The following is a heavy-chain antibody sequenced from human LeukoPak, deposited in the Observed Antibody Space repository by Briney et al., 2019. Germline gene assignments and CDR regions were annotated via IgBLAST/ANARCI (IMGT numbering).Heavy chain of an antibody. CDR2: ISSSGSTI. V-gene: IGHV3-11*04. J-gene: IGHJ5*02. CDR1: GFTFSDYY. D-gene: IGHD3-16*01. CDR3: ARAASTGQRNWFDP. Sequence: GGSLRLSCAASGFTFSDYYMSWIRQAPGKGLEWVSYISSSGSTIYYADSVEGRFTISRDNAKNSLYLQMNSLRAEDTAVYYCARAASTGQRNWFDPWGQGTLVTVSS.